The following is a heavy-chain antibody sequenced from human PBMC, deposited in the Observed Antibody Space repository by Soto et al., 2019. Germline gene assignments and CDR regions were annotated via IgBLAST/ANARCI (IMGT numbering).Heavy chain of an antibody. J-gene: IGHJ6*03. V-gene: IGHV4-34*01. CDR1: GGSFSGCY. CDR3: ARGLGGQQLDTGHYYYMDV. D-gene: IGHD6-13*01. Sequence: SETLSLTCAVYGGSFSGCYWSWIRQPPGKGLEWIGEINHSGSTNYNPSLKSRVTISVDTSKNQFSLKLSSVTAADTAVYYCARGLGGQQLDTGHYYYMDVWGKGTTVTVSS. CDR2: INHSGST.